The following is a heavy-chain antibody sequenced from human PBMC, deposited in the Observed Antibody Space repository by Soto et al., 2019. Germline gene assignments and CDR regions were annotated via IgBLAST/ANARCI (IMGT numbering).Heavy chain of an antibody. CDR3: ARDKGYGYRMEFAY. D-gene: IGHD5-18*01. CDR2: IKQDGSEK. J-gene: IGHJ4*02. CDR1: GFTFSSYW. Sequence: GGSLRLSCAASGFTFSSYWMSWVRQAPGKGLEWVANIKQDGSEKYYVDSVKGRFTISRDNAKNSLYLQMNSLRAEDTAVYYCARDKGYGYRMEFAYWGQGTLVTVSS. V-gene: IGHV3-7*01.